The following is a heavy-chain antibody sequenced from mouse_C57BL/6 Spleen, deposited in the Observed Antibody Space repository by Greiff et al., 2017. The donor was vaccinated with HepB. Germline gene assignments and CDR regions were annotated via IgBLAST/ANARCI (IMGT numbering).Heavy chain of an antibody. CDR3: ARPGDDSYPYAMDY. D-gene: IGHD2-3*01. V-gene: IGHV1-4*01. Sequence: QVQLTESGAELARPGASVKMSCKASGYTFTSYTMHWVKQRPGQGLEWIGYINPSSGYTKYNQKFKDKATLTADKSSSTAYMQLSSLTSEDSAVYYCARPGDDSYPYAMDYWGQGTSVTVSS. CDR1: GYTFTSYT. J-gene: IGHJ4*01. CDR2: INPSSGYT.